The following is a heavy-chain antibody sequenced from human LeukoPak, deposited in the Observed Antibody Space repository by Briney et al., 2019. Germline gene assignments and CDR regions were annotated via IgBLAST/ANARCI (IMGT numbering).Heavy chain of an antibody. CDR3: AKEMGSSQPFDY. CDR1: GFTFGNYG. CDR2: ISASGGNT. J-gene: IGHJ4*02. D-gene: IGHD3-10*01. Sequence: PGGSLRLSCGASGFTFGNYGLGWVRHAPGRGLEWVSAISASGGNTYYADSVRGRFTISRDNSKNTLYLQMNSLRAEDTALYYCAKEMGSSQPFDYWGQRTLVTVSS. V-gene: IGHV3-23*01.